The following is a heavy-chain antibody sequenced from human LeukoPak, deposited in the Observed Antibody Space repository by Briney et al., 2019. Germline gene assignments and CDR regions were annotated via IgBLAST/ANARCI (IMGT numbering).Heavy chain of an antibody. CDR1: GYSISSGYY. CDR3: ARRVEGGFSYGYSYYYYSYMDV. J-gene: IGHJ6*03. CDR2: IYHSGST. V-gene: IGHV4-38-2*02. D-gene: IGHD5-18*01. Sequence: NPSETLSLTCTVSGYSISSGYYWGWIRQPPGKGLEWIGSIYHSGSTYYNPSLKSRVAISVDTSKNQFSLKLSSVTAADTAVYYCARRVEGGFSYGYSYYYYSYMDVWGKGTTVTISS.